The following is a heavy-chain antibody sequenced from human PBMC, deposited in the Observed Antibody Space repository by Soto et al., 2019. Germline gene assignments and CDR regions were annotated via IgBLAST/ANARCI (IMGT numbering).Heavy chain of an antibody. J-gene: IGHJ4*02. CDR1: GFTFSSYW. Sequence: EVQLVESGGGLIQPGGSLRLSCAASGFTFSSYWMYWVRQAPGKGLVWVSRIKTDGSITSYADSVKGRFTVSRDNARDTLYLHMNSLRAEDTAVYYCAKDMNSVPEYWGQGTLVIVSS. CDR3: AKDMNSVPEY. CDR2: IKTDGSIT. V-gene: IGHV3-74*01. D-gene: IGHD1-7*01.